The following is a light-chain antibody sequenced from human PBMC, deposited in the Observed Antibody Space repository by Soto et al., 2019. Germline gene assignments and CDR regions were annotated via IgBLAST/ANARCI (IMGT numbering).Light chain of an antibody. CDR3: CSYAGSYSFYV. V-gene: IGLV2-11*01. CDR1: SSDVAAYDY. CDR2: DVT. J-gene: IGLJ1*01. Sequence: QSVLTQPRSVSGSPGQSVTISCTGTSSDVAAYDYVTWYQQRPGKAPKLMIYDVTKRPSGVPDRFSGSRSGNTASLTISGLQAEDEADYYCCSYAGSYSFYVFGSGTKVTVL.